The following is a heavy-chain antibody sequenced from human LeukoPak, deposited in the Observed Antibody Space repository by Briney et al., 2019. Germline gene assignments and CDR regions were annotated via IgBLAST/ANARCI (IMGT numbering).Heavy chain of an antibody. D-gene: IGHD6-13*01. CDR2: ISGSGGST. CDR3: ARLGQYNSTWYDAQF. J-gene: IGHJ4*02. CDR1: GFTFSSYA. V-gene: IGHV3-23*01. Sequence: PGGSLRLSCAASGFTFSSYAMSWVRQAPGKGLEWVSAISGSGGSTYYADSVKGRFTISRDNSKNTLYLQMNSLRAEDTAVYYCARLGQYNSTWYDAQFWGQGTLVTVSS.